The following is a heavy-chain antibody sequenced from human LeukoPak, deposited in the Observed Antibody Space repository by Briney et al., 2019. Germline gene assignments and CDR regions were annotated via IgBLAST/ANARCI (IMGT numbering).Heavy chain of an antibody. Sequence: ASVNVSCKASGYTFTSYGISWVRQAPGQGLEWMGWISAYNGNTNYAQKLQGRVTMTTDTSTSTAYMELRSLRSDDTAVYYCARLSPDTAMVTDDYWGQGTLVTVSS. CDR3: ARLSPDTAMVTDDY. J-gene: IGHJ4*02. CDR1: GYTFTSYG. V-gene: IGHV1-18*01. D-gene: IGHD5-18*01. CDR2: ISAYNGNT.